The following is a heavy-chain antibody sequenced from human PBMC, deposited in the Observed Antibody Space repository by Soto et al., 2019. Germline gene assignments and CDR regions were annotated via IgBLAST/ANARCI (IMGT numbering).Heavy chain of an antibody. D-gene: IGHD3-9*01. V-gene: IGHV5-10-1*01. Sequence: GESLKISCKGSGYSFTSYWISWVRQMPGKGLEWMGRIDPSDSYTNYSPSFQGHVTISADRPISTAYLQWSSLKASDTAMYYRARRYFDWSHGMDVWGQGTTVTVSS. CDR2: IDPSDSYT. CDR3: ARRYFDWSHGMDV. J-gene: IGHJ6*02. CDR1: GYSFTSYW.